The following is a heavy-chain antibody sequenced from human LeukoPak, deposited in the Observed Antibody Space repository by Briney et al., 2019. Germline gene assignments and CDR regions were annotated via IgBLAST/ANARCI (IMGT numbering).Heavy chain of an antibody. V-gene: IGHV3-23*01. D-gene: IGHD3-22*01. CDR2: ISGSGGST. Sequence: GGSLRLSCAASGFTFSSYAMSWVRPAPGKGLEWVSAISGSGGSTYYADSVKGRFTISRDNSKNTLYLQMNSLRAEDTAVYYCAKAGVDYYDSSGYYRRFYYFDYWGQGTLVTVSS. CDR1: GFTFSSYA. CDR3: AKAGVDYYDSSGYYRRFYYFDY. J-gene: IGHJ4*02.